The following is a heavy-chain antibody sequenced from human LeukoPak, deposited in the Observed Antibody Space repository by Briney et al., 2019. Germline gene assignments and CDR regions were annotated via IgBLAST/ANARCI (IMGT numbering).Heavy chain of an antibody. CDR2: INHSGST. V-gene: IGHV4-34*01. Sequence: SETLSLTCAVYGGSFSGYYWSWIRQPPGKGLEWIGEINHSGSTNYNPSLKSRVTISVDTSKNQFSLKLSSVTAADTAVYYCARESPAYCSGGSCYRNDYWGQGTLVTVSS. CDR1: GGSFSGYY. D-gene: IGHD2-15*01. CDR3: ARESPAYCSGGSCYRNDY. J-gene: IGHJ4*02.